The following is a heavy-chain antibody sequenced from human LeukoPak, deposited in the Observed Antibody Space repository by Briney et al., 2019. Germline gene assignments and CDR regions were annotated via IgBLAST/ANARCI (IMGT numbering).Heavy chain of an antibody. D-gene: IGHD3-3*01. Sequence: ASVKVSCKASGYTFTGYYMHWVRQAPGQGLEWMGWINPNSGGTNYAQKFQGRVTMTRDTSISTAYMELSRLRSDDTAVYYCARDPTITIFGVVIQDYYYGMDVWGQGTTVIVSS. CDR1: GYTFTGYY. CDR3: ARDPTITIFGVVIQDYYYGMDV. J-gene: IGHJ6*02. CDR2: INPNSGGT. V-gene: IGHV1-2*02.